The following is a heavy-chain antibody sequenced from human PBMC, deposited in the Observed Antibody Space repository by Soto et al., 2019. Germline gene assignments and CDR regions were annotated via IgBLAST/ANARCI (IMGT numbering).Heavy chain of an antibody. J-gene: IGHJ4*02. CDR1: GGSISSGGYD. D-gene: IGHD3-10*01. V-gene: IGHV4-31*03. CDR3: ARLTSGPVYFDY. CDR2: IYYSGST. Sequence: QVQLQESGPGLVKPSQTLSLTCTVSGGSISSGGYDWSWIRQHPGKGLEWIGYIYYSGSTYYNPSLKSRVTISVDTSKNQFSLKLSSVTAADTAVYYCARLTSGPVYFDYWGQGTLVTVSS.